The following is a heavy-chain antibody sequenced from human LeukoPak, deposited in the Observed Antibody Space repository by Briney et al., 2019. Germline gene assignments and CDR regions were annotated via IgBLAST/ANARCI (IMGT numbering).Heavy chain of an antibody. D-gene: IGHD6-13*01. J-gene: IGHJ4*02. V-gene: IGHV3-53*01. CDR2: IYSGGST. CDR3: ARGGAAAGPNDY. Sequence: GGSLRLSCAASGFTVSSNYMSWVRQAPGKGLEWVSVIYSGGSTYYADSVKGRFPISIDNSKNTLYLQMHSLRAEDTAVYYCARGGAAAGPNDYWGQGTLVTVSS. CDR1: GFTVSSNY.